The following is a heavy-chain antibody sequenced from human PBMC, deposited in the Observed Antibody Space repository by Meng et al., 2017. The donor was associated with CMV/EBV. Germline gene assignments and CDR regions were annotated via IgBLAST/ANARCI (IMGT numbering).Heavy chain of an antibody. CDR2: LNPNSGGT. CDR1: GYTFTGYY. J-gene: IGHJ4*02. D-gene: IGHD3-22*01. V-gene: IGHV1-2*02. Sequence: SGYTFTGYYMHWVRQAPGQGLEWMGWLNPNSGGTNYAQKFQGRVTMTRDTSISTAYMELSRLRSDGTAVYYCARAHYDSSGYYDFDYWGQGTLVTVSS. CDR3: ARAHYDSSGYYDFDY.